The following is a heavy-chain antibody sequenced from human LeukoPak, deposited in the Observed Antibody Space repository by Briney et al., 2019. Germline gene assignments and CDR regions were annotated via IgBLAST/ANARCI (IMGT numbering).Heavy chain of an antibody. V-gene: IGHV3-11*01. CDR3: AKVGSISAAGTTDY. Sequence: GGSLRLSCAASGFTFSTYWMHWVRQAPGKGLEWVSYISSSGGTTNYADSVKGRFTISRDNAQNSLYMQMNSLRAEDTAMYYCAKVGSISAAGTTDYWGQGTLVTVSS. CDR1: GFTFSTYW. CDR2: ISSSGGTT. J-gene: IGHJ4*02. D-gene: IGHD6-13*01.